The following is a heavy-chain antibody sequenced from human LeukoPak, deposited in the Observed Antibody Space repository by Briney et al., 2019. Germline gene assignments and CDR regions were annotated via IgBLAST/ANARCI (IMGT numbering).Heavy chain of an antibody. Sequence: GGTLRLSCAASGFILSTYGMSWVRQAPGKGLEWVSAISASGGVTYYADSVKGRFTISRDYSKNTLYLQMNSLRAEDTAVYYCARDDTTWYYFDYWGQGTLVTVSS. CDR3: ARDDTTWYYFDY. CDR2: ISASGGVT. CDR1: GFILSTYG. D-gene: IGHD1-14*01. V-gene: IGHV3-23*01. J-gene: IGHJ4*02.